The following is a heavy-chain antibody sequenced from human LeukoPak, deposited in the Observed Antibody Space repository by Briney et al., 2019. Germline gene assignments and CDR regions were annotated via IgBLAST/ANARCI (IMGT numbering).Heavy chain of an antibody. J-gene: IGHJ6*03. V-gene: IGHV1-46*01. D-gene: IGHD2-2*01. CDR2: INPSGGST. Sequence: ASVKVSCKASGYTFTSYYMHWVRQAPGQGLEWMGIINPSGGSTSYAQKFQGRVTMTEDTSTDTAYMELSSLRSEDTAVYYCATGCSSTSCYRGGYYYYMDVWGKGTTVTVSS. CDR3: ATGCSSTSCYRGGYYYYMDV. CDR1: GYTFTSYY.